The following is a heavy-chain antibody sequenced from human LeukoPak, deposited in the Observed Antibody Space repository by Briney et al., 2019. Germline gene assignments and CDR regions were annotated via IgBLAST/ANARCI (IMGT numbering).Heavy chain of an antibody. Sequence: ASVKVSCKASGYTFTGYYMHWVRQAPGQGLEWMGWINPNSGGTNYAQKFQGRVTMTRDTSISTAYMELSRLRSDDTAVYYCAITTVTSGSYFDYWGQGTLVTVSS. D-gene: IGHD4-17*01. CDR3: AITTVTSGSYFDY. V-gene: IGHV1-2*02. CDR1: GYTFTGYY. CDR2: INPNSGGT. J-gene: IGHJ4*02.